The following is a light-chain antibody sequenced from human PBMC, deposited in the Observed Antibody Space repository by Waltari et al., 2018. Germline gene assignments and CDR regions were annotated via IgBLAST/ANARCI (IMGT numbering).Light chain of an antibody. CDR2: DAS. J-gene: IGKJ3*01. CDR1: QYIANF. V-gene: IGKV1-39*01. CDR3: EQGYKFPPT. Sequence: DVLVTQSPSSLSASVGDRVTITCRASQYIANFLNWYQHMPGKAPRLLVHDASTLQPGVSPRFSGSTSGTDFILTIDNLQPEDFATYYCEQGYKFPPTFGPGTKVDV.